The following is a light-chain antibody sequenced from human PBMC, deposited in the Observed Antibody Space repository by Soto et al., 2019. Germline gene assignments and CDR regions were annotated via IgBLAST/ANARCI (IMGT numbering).Light chain of an antibody. CDR3: QQYNSYWT. V-gene: IGKV1-5*01. Sequence: DIQMTQSPSTLSASVGDRVTITCRASQSISSWLAWYQQKPGKAPKLLIYDASSLESGVPSRFSGRGSGTEFPLTTSSLQPDDFATYYCQQYNSYWTFGQGTKVEIK. CDR2: DAS. J-gene: IGKJ1*01. CDR1: QSISSW.